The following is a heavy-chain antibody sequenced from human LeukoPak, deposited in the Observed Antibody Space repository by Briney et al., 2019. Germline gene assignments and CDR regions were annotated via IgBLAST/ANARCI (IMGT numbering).Heavy chain of an antibody. CDR3: ARGGIRDYYGSLSSLGNWFDP. V-gene: IGHV1-2*02. J-gene: IGHJ5*02. Sequence: GASVKVSCKASGYTFTGYYMHWVRQAPGQGLEWMGWINPNSGGTNYAQKFQGRVTMTRDTSISTAYMELSRLRSDDTAVYYCARGGIRDYYGSLSSLGNWFDPWGQGTLVTVSS. D-gene: IGHD3-10*01. CDR2: INPNSGGT. CDR1: GYTFTGYY.